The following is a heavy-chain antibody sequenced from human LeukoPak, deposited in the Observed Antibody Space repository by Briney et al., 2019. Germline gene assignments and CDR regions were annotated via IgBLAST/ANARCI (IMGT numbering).Heavy chain of an antibody. V-gene: IGHV3-23*01. J-gene: IGHJ4*02. Sequence: GGSLRLSCEASGFTFDIHAMTWVRQGPGRGLEWASTIRGRGDSTFYADSVKGRFTISRDNSKNTVYLQLNNLRDEDTAVYYCAKDSERYGVLEYWGQGTLVSVSA. CDR3: AKDSERYGVLEY. CDR2: IRGRGDST. CDR1: GFTFDIHA. D-gene: IGHD4-17*01.